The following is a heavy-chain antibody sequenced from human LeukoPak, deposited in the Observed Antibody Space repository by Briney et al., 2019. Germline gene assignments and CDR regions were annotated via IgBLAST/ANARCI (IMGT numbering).Heavy chain of an antibody. CDR3: AREAPFSSSWCFDY. CDR2: INTNTGNP. D-gene: IGHD6-13*01. CDR1: GYTFTSYA. Sequence: ASVKVSCKASGYTFTSYAMNWVRQAPGQGLEWMGWINTNTGNPTYAQGSTGQFVFSLDTSVSTAYLQISSLKTEDTAVYYCAREAPFSSSWCFDYWGQGTLVTVSS. V-gene: IGHV7-4-1*02. J-gene: IGHJ4*02.